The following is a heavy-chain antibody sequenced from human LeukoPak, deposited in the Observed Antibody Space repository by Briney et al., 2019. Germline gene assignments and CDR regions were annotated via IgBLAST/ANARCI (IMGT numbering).Heavy chain of an antibody. CDR3: ARDFYYDSSGYNDY. Sequence: ASVKVSCKASGYTFTSYGISWVRQAPGQGLEWMGWISAYNGSTNYAQKLQGRVTMTTDTSTSTAYMELRSLRSDDTAVYYCARDFYYDSSGYNDYWGQGTLVTVSS. J-gene: IGHJ4*02. CDR1: GYTFTSYG. V-gene: IGHV1-18*01. D-gene: IGHD3-22*01. CDR2: ISAYNGST.